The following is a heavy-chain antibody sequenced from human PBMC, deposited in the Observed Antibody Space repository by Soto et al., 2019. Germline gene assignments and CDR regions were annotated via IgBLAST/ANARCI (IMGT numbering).Heavy chain of an antibody. J-gene: IGHJ3*02. Sequence: QVQLVESGGGVVQPGRSLRLSCAASGFTFSIYGMHWVRHAPGKGLEWVAMISFDGSEKYYTDSVKGRFHISRDSSKNTVYLKIDSQSAEDTAVYNGGSDRRLYYSDDFAMWGQWTTVTVTS. V-gene: IGHV3-30*03. D-gene: IGHD1-26*01. CDR1: GFTFSIYG. CDR3: GSDRRLYYSDDFAM. CDR2: ISFDGSEK.